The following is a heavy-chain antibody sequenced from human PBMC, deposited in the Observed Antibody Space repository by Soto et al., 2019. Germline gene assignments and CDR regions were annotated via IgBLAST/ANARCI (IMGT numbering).Heavy chain of an antibody. J-gene: IGHJ5*02. CDR3: ARTKPVYCSGGSCFSVRWFDP. D-gene: IGHD2-15*01. CDR2: IYYSGST. V-gene: IGHV4-31*03. Sequence: QVQLQESGPGLVKPSQTLSLTCTVSGGSISSGGYYWSWIRQHPGKGLEWIGYIYYSGSTYYNPSLKSRVTISVDTSKNQFSLKLSSVTAADTAVYYCARTKPVYCSGGSCFSVRWFDPWGQGTLVTVSS. CDR1: GGSISSGGYY.